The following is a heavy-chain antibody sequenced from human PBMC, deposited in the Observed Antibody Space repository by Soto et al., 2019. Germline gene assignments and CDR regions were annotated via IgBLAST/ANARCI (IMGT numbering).Heavy chain of an antibody. CDR3: ARDLSGGNYYYHGLDV. Sequence: EVQLVESGGGLVKPGGSLRLSCAASGFTFSEYDMTWVRQAPGKGLEWVSSITSNSIYKYSADSLKGRFTISRDNAKNTLFLQINSLRAEDTAVYYCARDLSGGNYYYHGLDVWGQGTTVTVSS. CDR1: GFTFSEYD. J-gene: IGHJ6*02. V-gene: IGHV3-21*01. CDR2: ITSNSIYK. D-gene: IGHD1-26*01.